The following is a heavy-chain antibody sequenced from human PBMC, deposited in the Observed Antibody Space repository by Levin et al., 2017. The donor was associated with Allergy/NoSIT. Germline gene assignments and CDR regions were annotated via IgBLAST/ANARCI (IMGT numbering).Heavy chain of an antibody. Sequence: PGGSLRLSCAASGFTFSSYWMNWVRQAPGKGLEWVANIEQDASQTHYVDSAKGRFTISRDNAKNSVFLQMNSLRAEDTAVYYCVRDWSSDYWGQGTLVTVSS. CDR1: GFTFSSYW. CDR2: IEQDASQT. V-gene: IGHV3-7*01. J-gene: IGHJ4*02. CDR3: VRDWSSDY. D-gene: IGHD1-26*01.